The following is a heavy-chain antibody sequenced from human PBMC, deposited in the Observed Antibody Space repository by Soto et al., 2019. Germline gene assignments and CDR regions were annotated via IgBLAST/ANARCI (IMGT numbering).Heavy chain of an antibody. D-gene: IGHD3-10*01. CDR2: NYWDDDK. Sequence: QITLKESGPTLVKPTQTLTLTCTFSGFSLSTSEVGVGWIRQPPGKALEWLALNYWDDDKRYSPSLKSRLTITKDTSKNQVVLTMANMDPVDTATYYCAHSRYDGSWHLYNSYYWGQGTLVTVSS. CDR3: AHSRYDGSWHLYNSYY. V-gene: IGHV2-5*02. J-gene: IGHJ4*02. CDR1: GFSLSTSEVG.